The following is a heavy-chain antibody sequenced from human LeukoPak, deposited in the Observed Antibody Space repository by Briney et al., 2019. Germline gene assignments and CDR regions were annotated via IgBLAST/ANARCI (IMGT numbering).Heavy chain of an antibody. Sequence: GGSLRLSCAASGFTVGSNYMSWVRQAPGKGLEWVSVIYSGGSPYYADSGKGRFTISRDNSKNTLYLQMNSLRAEDTAVYYCARVGGTGGYYVDYWGQGTLVTVSS. CDR1: GFTVGSNY. V-gene: IGHV3-66*02. D-gene: IGHD3-16*01. J-gene: IGHJ4*02. CDR3: ARVGGTGGYYVDY. CDR2: IYSGGSP.